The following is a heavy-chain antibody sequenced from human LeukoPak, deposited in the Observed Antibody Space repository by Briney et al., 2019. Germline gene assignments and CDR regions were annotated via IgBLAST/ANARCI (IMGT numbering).Heavy chain of an antibody. Sequence: GGSLRLSCAASGFTFSSYAMSWVRQAPGKGLEWVSVISGSGSNTYYADSVKGRFTISRDNAKNSLYLQMNSLRAEDTAVYYCARGYSYVAYWGQGTLVTVSS. J-gene: IGHJ4*02. CDR3: ARGYSYVAY. CDR2: ISGSGSNT. V-gene: IGHV3-21*01. D-gene: IGHD5-18*01. CDR1: GFTFSSYA.